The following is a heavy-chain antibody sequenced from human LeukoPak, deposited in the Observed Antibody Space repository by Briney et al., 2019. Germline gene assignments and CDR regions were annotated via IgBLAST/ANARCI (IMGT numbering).Heavy chain of an antibody. CDR1: GFTFDDYG. V-gene: IGHV3-20*04. J-gene: IGHJ6*03. Sequence: PGGSLRLSCAASGFTFDDYGMSWVRQAPGKGLEWVSGINWNGGSTGYADSVKGRFTISRDNARNSLYLQINSLRDEDTAVYYCARDGRATVVPLISYYYMDVWGKGTTVTISS. CDR2: INWNGGST. CDR3: ARDGRATVVPLISYYYMDV. D-gene: IGHD3-10*01.